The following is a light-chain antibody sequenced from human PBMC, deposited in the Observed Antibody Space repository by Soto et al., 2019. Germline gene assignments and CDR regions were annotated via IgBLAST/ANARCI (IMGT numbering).Light chain of an antibody. Sequence: DIQMTQSPSTLSASVGDRVTITCRASQNVHSWLAWYQQKPGKAPKVLIYKASNFERGVRSRFSGGGSGTEFSLTISSLQPDDVATYYCQQYDSDRAFGQETRGESK. CDR1: QNVHSW. J-gene: IGKJ1*01. CDR2: KAS. V-gene: IGKV1-5*03. CDR3: QQYDSDRA.